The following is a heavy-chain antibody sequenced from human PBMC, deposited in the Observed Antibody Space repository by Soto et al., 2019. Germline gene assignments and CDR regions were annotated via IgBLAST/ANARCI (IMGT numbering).Heavy chain of an antibody. CDR2: INAYNGNT. D-gene: IGHD3-10*01. Sequence: QVQLVQSGAEVKKPGASVKVSCKASGYTFTSYGISWVRQAPGQGLEWMGWINAYNGNTNYAQKLQGRVTMTTDTXXXXXXXXXXXXXXXXXXXXXCARVLPPFDPWGQGTLVTVS. V-gene: IGHV1-18*01. CDR1: GYTFTSYG. J-gene: IGHJ5*02. CDR3: ARVLPPFDP.